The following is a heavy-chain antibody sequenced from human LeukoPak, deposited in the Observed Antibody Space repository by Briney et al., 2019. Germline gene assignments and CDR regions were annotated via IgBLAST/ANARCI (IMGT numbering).Heavy chain of an antibody. CDR2: ISGSGGST. CDR3: AKGLDVVVVVEDY. D-gene: IGHD2-15*01. CDR1: GFTFGSYA. J-gene: IGHJ4*02. Sequence: GGSLRLSCAASGFTFGSYAMSWVRQAPGKGLEWVSAISGSGGSTYYADSVKGRFTISRDNSKNTLYLQMNSLRAEDTAVYYCAKGLDVVVVVEDYWGQGTLVTVSS. V-gene: IGHV3-23*01.